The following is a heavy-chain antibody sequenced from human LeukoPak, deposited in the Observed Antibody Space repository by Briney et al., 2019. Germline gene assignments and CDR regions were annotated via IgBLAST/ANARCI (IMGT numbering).Heavy chain of an antibody. CDR1: GFTFSSYS. V-gene: IGHV3-48*04. CDR3: ARALESQGCGGDCYPPSS. Sequence: GGSLRLSCAASGFTFSSYSMNWVRQAPGKGLEWVSYISSSSSTIYYADSVKGRFTISRDNAKNSLYLQMNSLRAEDTAVYYCARALESQGCGGDCYPPSSWGQGTLVTVSS. D-gene: IGHD2-21*02. J-gene: IGHJ5*02. CDR2: ISSSSSTI.